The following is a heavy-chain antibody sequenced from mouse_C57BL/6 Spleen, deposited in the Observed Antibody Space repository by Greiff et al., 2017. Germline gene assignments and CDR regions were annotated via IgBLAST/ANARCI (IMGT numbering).Heavy chain of an antibody. CDR1: GYTFTGYW. J-gene: IGHJ4*01. D-gene: IGHD2-1*01. CDR3: ARREVYYGDAMDY. V-gene: IGHV1-9*01. CDR2: ILPGSGST. Sequence: VQLQQSGAELMKPGASVKLSCKATGYTFTGYWIEWVKQRPGHGLEWIGEILPGSGSTNYNEKFKGKATFTADTSSNTAYLQLSSLTTGDAAIYYWARREVYYGDAMDYGGQGTSVTVSS.